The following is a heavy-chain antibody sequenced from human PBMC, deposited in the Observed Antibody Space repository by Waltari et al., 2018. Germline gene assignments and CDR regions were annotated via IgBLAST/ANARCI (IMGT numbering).Heavy chain of an antibody. CDR3: ARQMTTASTWQTD. CDR2: IYSGGST. D-gene: IGHD4-17*01. CDR1: GFSVRNNY. J-gene: IGHJ4*02. V-gene: IGHV3-53*04. Sequence: EVQLVESGGGLVQPGGSLRLSCAVAGFSVRNNYVSWVSQAPGKGLEWVSIIYSGGSTYYADSMKGRFTSSRHSSKNTLYLQMNSLTVEDTAVYYCARQMTTASTWQTDWGQGTLITVSS.